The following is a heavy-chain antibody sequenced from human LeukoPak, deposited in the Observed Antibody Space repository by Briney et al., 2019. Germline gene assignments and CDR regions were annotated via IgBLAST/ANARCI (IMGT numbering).Heavy chain of an antibody. Sequence: GGSLRLSCAASGFTFSSYAMHWVRQAPGKGLEWVAVISYDGSNKYYADSVKGRFTISRDNSKNTLYLQMNSLRAEDTAVYYCAKEGAEVAVAAPDYWGQGTLVTVSS. J-gene: IGHJ4*02. V-gene: IGHV3-30-3*01. CDR2: ISYDGSNK. CDR1: GFTFSSYA. CDR3: AKEGAEVAVAAPDY. D-gene: IGHD6-19*01.